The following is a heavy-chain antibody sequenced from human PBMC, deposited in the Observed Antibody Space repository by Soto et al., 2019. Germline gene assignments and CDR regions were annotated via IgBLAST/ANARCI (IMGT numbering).Heavy chain of an antibody. Sequence: EVQLVESGGGLVQPGGSLRLSCAASGFTFSSYWMHWVRQAPGKGLVWISRINTDGSSTSYVDSVQGRFTISRDNGKNTLFLQRNSLRGEDTAVYYCARRGSGVTRGLHYWGQGTLVTVSS. CDR3: ARRGSGVTRGLHY. CDR1: GFTFSSYW. V-gene: IGHV3-74*01. J-gene: IGHJ4*02. D-gene: IGHD2-15*01. CDR2: INTDGSST.